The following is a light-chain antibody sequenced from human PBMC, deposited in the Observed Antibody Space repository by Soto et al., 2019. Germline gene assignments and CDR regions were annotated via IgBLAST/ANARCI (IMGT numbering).Light chain of an antibody. V-gene: IGKV1-5*03. Sequence: DIQMTQSPSTLSASVGDRVTITCRASQSISTWLAWYQQKPGKAPKLLIYQASSIESGVPSRFSGSGSGTEFTLTISSLEPDDFAAYYCRHYSSCSETFGQGTKVEIK. CDR3: RHYSSCSET. CDR2: QAS. CDR1: QSISTW. J-gene: IGKJ1*01.